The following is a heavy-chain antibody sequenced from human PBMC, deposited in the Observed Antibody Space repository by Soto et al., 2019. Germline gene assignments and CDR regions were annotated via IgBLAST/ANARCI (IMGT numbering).Heavy chain of an antibody. D-gene: IGHD1-26*01. CDR1: GDSIDSSL. CDR2: IFASGST. J-gene: IGHJ4*02. V-gene: IGHV4-59*01. Sequence: ASETLSLTCTVSGDSIDSSLWTWIRQPPGQGLEWIGYIFASGSTKYNPNLNSRATISVDTPKNQFSLKLRSVTAADTAVYYCARAAGSGSPDYWGQGMLVTDSS. CDR3: ARAAGSGSPDY.